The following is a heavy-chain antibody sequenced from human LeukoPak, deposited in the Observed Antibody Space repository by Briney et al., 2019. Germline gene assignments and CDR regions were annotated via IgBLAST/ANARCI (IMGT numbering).Heavy chain of an antibody. Sequence: GGSLRLSCAASGFTFSSYAMSWVRQAPGKGLEWVSAISGSGGSTYYADSVKGRFTISRDNSKNTLYLQMNSLRAEDTAVYYCAKETSATIFGVVITHEFDYWGQGTLSPSPQ. J-gene: IGHJ4*02. V-gene: IGHV3-23*01. CDR2: ISGSGGST. CDR3: AKETSATIFGVVITHEFDY. CDR1: GFTFSSYA. D-gene: IGHD3-3*01.